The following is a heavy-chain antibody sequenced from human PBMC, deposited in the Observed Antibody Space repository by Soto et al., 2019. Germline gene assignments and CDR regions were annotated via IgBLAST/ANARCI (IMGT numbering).Heavy chain of an antibody. Sequence: QVQLVQSGAEVKKPGASVKVSCKASGYDFSSYGISWVRQAPGQGLEWMGWISASNGNRDYAQQFQGRVTMTSDTSRTTAYMELRSLRSDDTAVYYCVRDPQRNYYWGQVPLVNVSS. CDR2: ISASNGNR. CDR1: GYDFSSYG. D-gene: IGHD2-2*01. V-gene: IGHV1-18*04. J-gene: IGHJ4*02. CDR3: VRDPQRNYY.